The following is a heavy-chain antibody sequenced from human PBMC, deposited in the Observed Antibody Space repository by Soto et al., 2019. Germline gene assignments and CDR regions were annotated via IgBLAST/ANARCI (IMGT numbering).Heavy chain of an antibody. CDR2: ISGSGGST. D-gene: IGHD2-2*01. V-gene: IGHV3-23*01. CDR1: GFTFISYA. J-gene: IGHJ5*02. CDR3: AKGRDIVVVSAGPNWFDH. Sequence: GGSLRLSCAASGFTFISYAMSWVLQAPGKGLEWVSAISGSGGSTYYADSVKGRFTISRDNSKNTLYLQMNSLRAEDTAVYYCAKGRDIVVVSAGPNWFDHWGQGSLVTVSS.